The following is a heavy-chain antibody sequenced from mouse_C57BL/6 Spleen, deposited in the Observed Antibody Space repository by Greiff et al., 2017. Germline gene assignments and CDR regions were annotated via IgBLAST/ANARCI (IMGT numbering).Heavy chain of an antibody. D-gene: IGHD2-1*01. V-gene: IGHV1-59*01. CDR2: IDPSDSYT. J-gene: IGHJ4*01. CDR1: GYTFTSYW. Sequence: VQLQQPGAELVRPGTSVKLSCKASGYTFTSYWMHWVKQRPGQGLEWIGVIDPSDSYTNYNQKFKGKATLTVDTSSSTAYMQLSSLTSEDSAVYYWARGGNYVGYAMDYWGQGTSVTVSS. CDR3: ARGGNYVGYAMDY.